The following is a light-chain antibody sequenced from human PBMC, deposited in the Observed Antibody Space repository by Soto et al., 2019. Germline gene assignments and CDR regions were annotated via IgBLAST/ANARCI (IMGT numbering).Light chain of an antibody. CDR3: QQRSSWPLT. CDR2: DSS. V-gene: IGKV3-11*01. CDR1: QSVSSY. J-gene: IGKJ4*01. Sequence: EIVFTQFPATLSLSPGEGATLSCRASQSVSSYLAWYQQKRGQAPRLLIYDSSNRATGIPARFSGSGSGTDFSLTISSXEPEDFAVYYCQQRSSWPLTFGGGTKVDIK.